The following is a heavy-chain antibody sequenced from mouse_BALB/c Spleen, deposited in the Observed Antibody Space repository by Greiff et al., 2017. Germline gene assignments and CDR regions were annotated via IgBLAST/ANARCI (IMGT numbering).Heavy chain of an antibody. Sequence: VQLQQSGAELVKPGASVKLSCTASGFNFKDYYMYWVKQRPEQSLEWIGRIDPANGNTQSDPKCQCNATITADTSSNKAYLQLISLTSEDTDVYYCASSGAIGDGAAYWGQGTMVTVSA. CDR3: ASSGAIGDGAAY. D-gene: IGHD3-1*01. J-gene: IGHJ3*01. CDR1: GFNFKDYY. CDR2: IDPANGNT. V-gene: IGHV14-3*02.